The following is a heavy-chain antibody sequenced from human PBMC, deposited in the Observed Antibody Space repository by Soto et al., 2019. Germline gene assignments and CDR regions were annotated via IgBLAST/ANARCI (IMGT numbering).Heavy chain of an antibody. Sequence: PSETLSLTCNVSGGSIRTSYWTWIRQPPGKGLEWIGYIYHTGFTHYNPSLGGRATISVDTSKSQFSLRLSSVTAADTAVYYCARVWGGAFDIWGQGTMVTVSS. CDR3: ARVWGGAFDI. CDR1: GGSIRTSY. CDR2: IYHTGFT. D-gene: IGHD3-10*01. V-gene: IGHV4-59*01. J-gene: IGHJ3*02.